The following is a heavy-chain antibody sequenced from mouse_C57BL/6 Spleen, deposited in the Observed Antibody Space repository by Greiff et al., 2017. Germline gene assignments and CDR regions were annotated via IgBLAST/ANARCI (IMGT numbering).Heavy chain of an antibody. CDR2: ISDGGSYT. Sequence: EVKLVESGGGLVKPGGSLKLSCAASGFTFSSYAMSWVRQTPEKRLEWVATISDGGSYTYYPDNVKGRFTISRDNAKNNLYLQMSHLKSEDTAMYYCARVGTWYYYGSRTGYFDVWGTGTTVTVSS. J-gene: IGHJ1*03. V-gene: IGHV5-4*03. D-gene: IGHD1-1*01. CDR1: GFTFSSYA. CDR3: ARVGTWYYYGSRTGYFDV.